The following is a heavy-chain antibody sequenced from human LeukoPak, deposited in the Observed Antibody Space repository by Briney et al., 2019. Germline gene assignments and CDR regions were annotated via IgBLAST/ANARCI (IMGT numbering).Heavy chain of an antibody. V-gene: IGHV4-59*01. CDR1: GASIRSYF. CDR3: TRDRSALDT. J-gene: IGHJ3*02. Sequence: SETLSLTCTVSGASIRSYFWTWIRQSPGKGLEWIGYVSNIGSTSYNPSLKSRVTISGDTSKNQFSLKLSSVTAADTAVYYCTRDRSALDTWGQGTMVTVSS. CDR2: VSNIGST.